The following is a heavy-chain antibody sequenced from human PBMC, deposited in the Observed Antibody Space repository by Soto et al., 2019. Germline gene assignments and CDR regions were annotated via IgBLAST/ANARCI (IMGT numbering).Heavy chain of an antibody. J-gene: IGHJ6*02. D-gene: IGHD6-19*01. CDR2: ISYDGSNK. CDR3: ARDGRFNGPPSSGRPPTPPPAGNYYYYYGMDV. CDR1: GFTFSSYA. V-gene: IGHV3-30-3*01. Sequence: GGSLRLSCAASGFTFSSYAMHWVRQAPGKGLEWVAVISYDGSNKYYADSVKGRFTISRDNSKNTLYLQMNSLRAEDTAVYYCARDGRFNGPPSSGRPPTPPPAGNYYYYYGMDVWGQGTTVTVSS.